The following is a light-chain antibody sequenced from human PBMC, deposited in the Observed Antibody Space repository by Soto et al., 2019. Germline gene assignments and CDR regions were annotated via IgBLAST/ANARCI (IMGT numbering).Light chain of an antibody. J-gene: IGKJ3*01. CDR3: QHYSNWPPT. CDR1: ESVHSN. CDR2: YAS. V-gene: IGKV3-15*01. Sequence: EVVMTQSPATLSVSPGERVTLSCRASESVHSNLAWYQQKPGQGPSLLIYYASTRATGVPDRFTGSGSGTEFPLTISSLQSEDFGVYHCQHYSNWPPTFGPGTKVEIK.